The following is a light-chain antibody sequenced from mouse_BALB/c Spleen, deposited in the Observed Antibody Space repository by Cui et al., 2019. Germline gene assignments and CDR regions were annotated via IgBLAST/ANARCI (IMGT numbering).Light chain of an antibody. CDR1: SSVSY. Sequence: QIVLTQPPAFMSASLGAEITLTCSASSSVSYMHWYQQKSGTSPKLLIYSTSNLASGVPSRFSGSGSGTFYSLTISSVEAEDAADYYCHQWSSYPWTFGGGTKLEIK. CDR3: HQWSSYPWT. V-gene: IGKV4-80*01. J-gene: IGKJ1*01. CDR2: STS.